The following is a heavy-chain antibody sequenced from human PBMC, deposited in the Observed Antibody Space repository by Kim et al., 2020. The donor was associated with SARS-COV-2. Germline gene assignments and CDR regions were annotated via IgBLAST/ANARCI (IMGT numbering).Heavy chain of an antibody. Sequence: SETLSLTCTVSGGSISSSSYYWGWIRQPPGKGLEWIGSIYYSGSTYYNPSLKSRVTISVDTSKNQFSLKLSSVTAADTAVYYRARVRIQDIVVVVAATTYFDYWGQGTLVTVSS. D-gene: IGHD2-15*01. J-gene: IGHJ4*02. V-gene: IGHV4-39*01. CDR1: GGSISSSSYY. CDR3: ARVRIQDIVVVVAATTYFDY. CDR2: IYYSGST.